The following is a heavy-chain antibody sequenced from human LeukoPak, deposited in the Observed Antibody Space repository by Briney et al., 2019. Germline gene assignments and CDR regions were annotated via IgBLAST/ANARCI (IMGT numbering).Heavy chain of an antibody. D-gene: IGHD2-15*01. V-gene: IGHV1-69*06. CDR2: IIPIFGTA. J-gene: IGHJ4*02. CDR3: AREGYCSGGSCYSGFDY. Sequence: SVKVSCKASGGTFSSYAISWVRQAPGQGLEWMGGIIPIFGTANYAQKFQGRVTITADKSTSTAYMELSSLRSEDTAVYYCAREGYCSGGSCYSGFDYWGQGSLVTVSS. CDR1: GGTFSSYA.